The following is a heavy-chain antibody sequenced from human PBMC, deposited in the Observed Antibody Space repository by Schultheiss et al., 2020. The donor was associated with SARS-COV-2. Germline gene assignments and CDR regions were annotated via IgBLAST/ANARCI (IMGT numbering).Heavy chain of an antibody. D-gene: IGHD3-22*01. CDR2: INPNSGGT. Sequence: ASVKVSCKASGYTFTGYYMHWVRQAPGQGLEWMGWINPNSGGTNYAQKFQGRVTITADKSTSTAYMELSSLRAEDTAVYYCARDRGGYDAFDIWGQGTMVTVSS. V-gene: IGHV1-2*02. CDR1: GYTFTGYY. J-gene: IGHJ3*02. CDR3: ARDRGGYDAFDI.